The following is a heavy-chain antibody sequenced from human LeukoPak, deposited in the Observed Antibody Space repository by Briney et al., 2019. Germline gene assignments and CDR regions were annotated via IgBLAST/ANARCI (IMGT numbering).Heavy chain of an antibody. V-gene: IGHV4-61*05. Sequence: SETLSLTCTVSGGSISSSSYYWGWIRQPPGKGLEWIGYIYYSGSTNYNPSLKSRVTISVDTSKNQFSLKLSSVTAADTAVYYCARVSYNWNYLDYWGQGTLVTVSS. CDR1: GGSISSSSYY. D-gene: IGHD1-7*01. J-gene: IGHJ4*02. CDR3: ARVSYNWNYLDY. CDR2: IYYSGST.